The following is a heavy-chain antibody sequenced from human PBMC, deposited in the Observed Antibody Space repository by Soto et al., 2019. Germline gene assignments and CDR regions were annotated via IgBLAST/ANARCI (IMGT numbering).Heavy chain of an antibody. CDR2: IYYSGST. CDR1: GGSISSYY. CDR3: ARQVPYQPLLYPAWFDP. D-gene: IGHD2-2*02. V-gene: IGHV4-59*08. Sequence: PSETLSLTCTVSGGSISSYYWSWIRQPPGKGLEWIGYIYYSGSTNYNPSLKSRVTISVDTSKNQFSLKLSSVTAADTAVYYCARQVPYQPLLYPAWFDPWGQGTLVTVS. J-gene: IGHJ5*02.